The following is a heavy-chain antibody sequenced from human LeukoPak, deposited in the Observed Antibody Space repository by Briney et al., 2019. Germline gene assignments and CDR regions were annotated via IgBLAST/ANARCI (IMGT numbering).Heavy chain of an antibody. D-gene: IGHD4-17*01. Sequence: RPSVNVSCKPSRGTFSSYAISWVRQAPGQGREWMGRIIPILGIANYAQNFQGRVTITADQSTRPAYMERSSLRSEDTAVYFCARDPGEGRDAFDIWGQGTTVTVSS. J-gene: IGHJ3*02. V-gene: IGHV1-69*04. CDR2: IIPILGIA. CDR1: RGTFSSYA. CDR3: ARDPGEGRDAFDI.